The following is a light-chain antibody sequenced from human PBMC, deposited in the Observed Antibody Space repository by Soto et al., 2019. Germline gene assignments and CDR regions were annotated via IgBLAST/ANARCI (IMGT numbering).Light chain of an antibody. CDR3: QQSHNWPRT. Sequence: EIVMTQSPATLSVSPGERATLSCRASQSVSSNLAWYQQKPGQAPRLLIYGASTRATGIPARFSGSGSGTDFTLTISSLQSEDFAVYYCQQSHNWPRTFGQGTKVDIK. CDR2: GAS. V-gene: IGKV3-15*01. CDR1: QSVSSN. J-gene: IGKJ1*01.